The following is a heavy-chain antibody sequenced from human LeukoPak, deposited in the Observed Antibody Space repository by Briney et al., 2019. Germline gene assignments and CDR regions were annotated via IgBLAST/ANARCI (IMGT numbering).Heavy chain of an antibody. V-gene: IGHV3-48*03. CDR2: ISSSGSTI. J-gene: IGHJ6*03. D-gene: IGHD4-17*01. Sequence: GGSLRLSCAASGFTFSSYEMNWVRQAPGKGLEWVSYISSSGSTIYYADSVKGRFTISRDNAKNSLYLQMNSLRAEDTAVYYCARAIGNGDYTFYYYMDVWGKGTTVTVSS. CDR3: ARAIGNGDYTFYYYMDV. CDR1: GFTFSSYE.